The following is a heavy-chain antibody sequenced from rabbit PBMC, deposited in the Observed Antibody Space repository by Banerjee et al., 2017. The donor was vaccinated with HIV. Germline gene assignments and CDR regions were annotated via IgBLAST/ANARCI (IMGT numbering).Heavy chain of an antibody. V-gene: IGHV1S40*01. CDR3: ARGSCGVYAFNL. CDR1: GFSFSSYYY. D-gene: IGHD1-1*01. J-gene: IGHJ4*01. Sequence: QSLEESGGDLVKPGASLTLTCTASGFSFSSYYYMCWVRQAPGKGLEWIACIADGDGNPIPANLVISRFPIPSNHNPNQVALQMTSLTAAETAPYFWARGSCGVYAFNLWGPGTLVTVS. CDR2: IADGDGNP.